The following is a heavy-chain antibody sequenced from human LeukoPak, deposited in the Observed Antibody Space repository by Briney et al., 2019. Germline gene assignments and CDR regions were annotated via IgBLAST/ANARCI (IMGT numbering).Heavy chain of an antibody. CDR2: ISGGGGST. D-gene: IGHD3-10*01. CDR1: GFTFSNYA. J-gene: IGHJ4*02. V-gene: IGHV3-23*01. CDR3: AKERYDGSGAAYDN. Sequence: GGSLRLSCAASGFTFSNYAMNWVRQAPGKGLEWVSTISGGGGSTYYADSVKGRFTISRDNSKNTLYLQMNSLRAEDTALYYCAKERYDGSGAAYDNWGQGTLVTVSS.